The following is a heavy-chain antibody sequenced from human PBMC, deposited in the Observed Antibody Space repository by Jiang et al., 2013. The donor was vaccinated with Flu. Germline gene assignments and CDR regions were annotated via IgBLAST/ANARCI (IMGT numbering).Heavy chain of an antibody. CDR3: AHYGDYRYGWYFDL. CDR1: GFSLSTSGVG. V-gene: IGHV2-5*02. Sequence: KPTQTLTLTCSFSGFSLSTSGVGVGWIRQPPGKALEWLALNYWDDNKLYSPSLKSRLTITKDTSKNQVVLRMTNMDALDTGTYYCAHYGDYRYGWYFDLWGRGTLVTVSS. CDR2: NYWDDNK. D-gene: IGHD4-17*01. J-gene: IGHJ2*01.